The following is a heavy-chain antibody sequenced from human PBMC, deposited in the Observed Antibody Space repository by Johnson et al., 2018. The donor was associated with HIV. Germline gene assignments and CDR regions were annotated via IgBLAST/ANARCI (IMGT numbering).Heavy chain of an antibody. J-gene: IGHJ3*02. D-gene: IGHD3-10*01. CDR1: GFTFSRYW. Sequence: EVQLVESGGGVVQPGRSLRLSCAASGFTFSRYWMDWVRQAPGKGLVWVSRIKSDGSSTAYADSVKDRFTISRDNSRNTLFLHMNSLRADDTAVYYCAIGRGEFPRHAFDIWGQGTMVTVSS. V-gene: IGHV3-74*02. CDR3: AIGRGEFPRHAFDI. CDR2: IKSDGSST.